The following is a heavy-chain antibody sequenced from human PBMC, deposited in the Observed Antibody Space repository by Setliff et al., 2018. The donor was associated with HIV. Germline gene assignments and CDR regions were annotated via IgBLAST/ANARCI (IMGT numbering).Heavy chain of an antibody. Sequence: SVKVSCKASGYTLTDYYIHWMRQAPGQGLEWVGWFNPFSGGTNFAQKFQGRVTMTRDTSISTVYMELSSLRSDDTAVYYCARGESSYYYYYMDVWGTGTTVTVSS. J-gene: IGHJ6*03. CDR2: FNPFSGGT. V-gene: IGHV1-2*02. CDR3: ARGESSYYYYYMDV. CDR1: GYTLTDYY.